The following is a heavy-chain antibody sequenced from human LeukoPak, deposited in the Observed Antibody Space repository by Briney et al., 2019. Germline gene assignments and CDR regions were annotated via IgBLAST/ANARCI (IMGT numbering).Heavy chain of an antibody. CDR1: GGSISSYY. CDR2: IYYSGST. Sequence: SETLSLTCTVSGGSISSYYWSWIRQPPGKGLEWIGYIYYSGSTNYNPSLKSRVTISVDTSKNQFSLKLSSVTAADTAVYYCARDSVRGFVVVTANAFDIWGQGTMVTVSS. D-gene: IGHD2-21*02. CDR3: ARDSVRGFVVVTANAFDI. J-gene: IGHJ3*02. V-gene: IGHV4-59*12.